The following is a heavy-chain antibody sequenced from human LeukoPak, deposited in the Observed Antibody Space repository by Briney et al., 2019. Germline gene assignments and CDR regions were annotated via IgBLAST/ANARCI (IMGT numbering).Heavy chain of an antibody. CDR2: INHSGST. CDR1: GGSFSGYY. Sequence: SETLSLTCAVYGGSFSGYYWSWIRQPPGKGLEWIGEINHSGSTNYNPSLKSRVTISVDTSKNQFSLKPSSVTAADTAVYYCARRPRLGYYGSGSYFYWGQGTLVTVSS. CDR3: ARRPRLGYYGSGSYFY. J-gene: IGHJ4*02. V-gene: IGHV4-34*01. D-gene: IGHD3-10*01.